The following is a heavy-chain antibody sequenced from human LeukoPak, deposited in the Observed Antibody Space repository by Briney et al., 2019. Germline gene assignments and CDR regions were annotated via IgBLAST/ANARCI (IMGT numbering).Heavy chain of an antibody. V-gene: IGHV3-48*03. D-gene: IGHD3-22*01. J-gene: IGHJ4*02. CDR3: ASLPYDSSGLRDG. Sequence: GGSLRLSCAASGFTFSSYEMNWARQAPGKGLEWGSYISSSGSTIYYADTVKGRFTISRDNAKNSLYLQMSSLRAEDTAVYYCASLPYDSSGLRDGWGQGTLVTVSS. CDR1: GFTFSSYE. CDR2: ISSSGSTI.